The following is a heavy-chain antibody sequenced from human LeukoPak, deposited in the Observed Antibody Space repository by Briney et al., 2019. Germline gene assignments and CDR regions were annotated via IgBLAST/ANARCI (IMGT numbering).Heavy chain of an antibody. V-gene: IGHV3-23*01. CDR2: ISGSGGST. CDR1: GFTFSSYA. Sequence: GGSLRLSCAASGFTFSSYAMSWDRQAPGKGLEWVSAISGSGGSTCYADSVKGRFTISRDNSKNTLYLQMNSLRAEDTAVYYCARSRAAAGTNRFDYWGQGTLVTVSS. CDR3: ARSRAAAGTNRFDY. J-gene: IGHJ4*02. D-gene: IGHD6-13*01.